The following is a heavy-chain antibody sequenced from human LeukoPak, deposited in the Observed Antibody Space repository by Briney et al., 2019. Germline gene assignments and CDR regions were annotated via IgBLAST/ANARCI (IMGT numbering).Heavy chain of an antibody. CDR1: GLTFSNYA. Sequence: PGGSLRLSCAASGLTFSNYAMSWVRQAPGKGLEWVSAISGSGGSTYYADSVKGRFTISRDNSKNTLYLQMNSLRAEDTAVYYCAKVKWLVTGNWFDPWGQGTLVTVSS. V-gene: IGHV3-23*01. CDR2: ISGSGGST. J-gene: IGHJ5*02. CDR3: AKVKWLVTGNWFDP. D-gene: IGHD6-19*01.